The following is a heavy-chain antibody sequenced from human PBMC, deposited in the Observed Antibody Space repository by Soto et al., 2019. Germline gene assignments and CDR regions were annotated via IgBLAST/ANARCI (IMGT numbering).Heavy chain of an antibody. CDR3: SRTKCSGGSCYSWSLDY. V-gene: IGHV4-31*03. J-gene: IGHJ4*02. CDR1: GGSITTGGYY. D-gene: IGHD2-15*01. Sequence: SETLSLTCTVSGGSITTGGYYWSWIRQLPGKGLEWIGHRYYSESTYYNPSLKSRVSISLDTSKNQFSLKLSFVTAADTAMYYCSRTKCSGGSCYSWSLDYWGQGNPVTGSS. CDR2: RYYSEST.